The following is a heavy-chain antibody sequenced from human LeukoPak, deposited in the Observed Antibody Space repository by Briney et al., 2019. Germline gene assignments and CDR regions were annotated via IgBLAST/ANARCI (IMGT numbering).Heavy chain of an antibody. CDR3: ASSLGPDY. V-gene: IGHV3-74*01. Sequence: GGSLRLSCADPGFTFSSSWMHWVRQAPGKGLVWVSHINPDGSSTTYADSVKGRFTISRDNAKNTLYLQMNSLRAEDTAVYYCASSLGPDYWGLGTLVSVSS. D-gene: IGHD3-16*01. CDR2: INPDGSST. J-gene: IGHJ4*02. CDR1: GFTFSSSW.